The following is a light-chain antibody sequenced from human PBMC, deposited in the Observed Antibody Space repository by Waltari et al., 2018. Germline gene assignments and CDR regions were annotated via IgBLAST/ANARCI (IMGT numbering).Light chain of an antibody. CDR2: VNSDGSH. CDR3: ETRGTGTYWT. CDR1: SGFGHFA. V-gene: IGLV4-69*01. J-gene: IGLJ3*02. Sequence: QVVLTQSPSASASLGASVKLTCTLNSGFGHFAIAWHQHQPEKGPRYLMRVNSDGSHIKGDGIPDRFSGSSSGAERYLTISGLQSEDEADYYCETRGTGTYWTFGGGTKLTVL.